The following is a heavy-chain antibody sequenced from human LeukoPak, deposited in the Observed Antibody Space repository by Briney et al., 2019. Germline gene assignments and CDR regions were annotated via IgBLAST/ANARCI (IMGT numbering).Heavy chain of an antibody. D-gene: IGHD2-2*02. J-gene: IGHJ4*02. CDR2: ISSESAYI. CDR3: ARGETSCSTASCYTGFDY. Sequence: GGSLRLSCAGSGFTFSIHSMNWVRQAPGKGLEWVSSISSESAYIIYADSVRGRFTISRDNAKNSLFLQVDSLRAEDTALYYCARGETSCSTASCYTGFDYWGQGTLVTVSS. CDR1: GFTFSIHS. V-gene: IGHV3-21*01.